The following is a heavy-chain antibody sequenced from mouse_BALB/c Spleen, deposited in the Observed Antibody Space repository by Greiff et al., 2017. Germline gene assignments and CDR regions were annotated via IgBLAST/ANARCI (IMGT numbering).Heavy chain of an antibody. CDR2: INPSSGYT. J-gene: IGHJ3*01. V-gene: IGHV1-4*01. D-gene: IGHD3-3*01. Sequence: QGQLKQSGAELARPGASGKMSCKGSGYPFTSYTMHWVKQRPGQGLEWIGYINPSSGYTNYNQKFKDKATLTADKSSSTAYMQLSSLTSEDSAVYYCAREGPLFAYWGQGTLVTVSA. CDR1: GYPFTSYT. CDR3: AREGPLFAY.